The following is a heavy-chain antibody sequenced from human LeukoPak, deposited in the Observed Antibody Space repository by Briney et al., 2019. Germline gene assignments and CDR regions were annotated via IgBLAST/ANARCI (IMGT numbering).Heavy chain of an antibody. V-gene: IGHV3-23*01. CDR2: ISGGGGNT. J-gene: IGHJ4*02. Sequence: PGGSLRLSCAASGFTFSSYAMSWVRQAPGKGLEWVSTISGGGGNTYYADSVKGRFTISRDNSKNTLYLQMNSLRAEDTAVYYCAKDQYFGSYILGYFDCWGQGTLVTVSS. CDR1: GFTFSSYA. D-gene: IGHD1-26*01. CDR3: AKDQYFGSYILGYFDC.